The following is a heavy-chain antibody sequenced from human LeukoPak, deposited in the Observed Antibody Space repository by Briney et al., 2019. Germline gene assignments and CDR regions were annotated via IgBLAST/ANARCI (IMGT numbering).Heavy chain of an antibody. Sequence: SETLSLTCGVYGGSFSGYWSCICQTPGKGLEWIGEINDSGSTTYSPSLKSRVTMSVDTSKNQFSLNLSSVTAADTAVYYCARGRRRGYYSSGSYFGFDPWGQGTLVTVSS. CDR2: INDSGST. J-gene: IGHJ5*02. D-gene: IGHD3-10*01. V-gene: IGHV4-34*01. CDR3: ARGRRRGYYSSGSYFGFDP. CDR1: GGSFSGY.